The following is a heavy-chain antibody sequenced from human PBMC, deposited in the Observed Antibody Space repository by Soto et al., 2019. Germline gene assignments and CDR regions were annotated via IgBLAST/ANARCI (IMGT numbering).Heavy chain of an antibody. V-gene: IGHV3-7*05. Sequence: EVQLVESGGGLVQPGGSLRLSCEASGFSLSNYWMSWVRQAPGEGPEWVASIKSDGSEKNYVAAVRGRFTVSRDNAKNSLFLQMNSLRADDTAVYYCARDVIWGRGSLVFVSS. CDR1: GFSLSNYW. CDR2: IKSDGSEK. CDR3: ARDVI. J-gene: IGHJ4*02.